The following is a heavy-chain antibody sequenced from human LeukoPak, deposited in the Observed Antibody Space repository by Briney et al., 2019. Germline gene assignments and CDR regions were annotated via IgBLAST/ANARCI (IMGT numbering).Heavy chain of an antibody. D-gene: IGHD3-3*01. J-gene: IGHJ4*02. CDR2: ISSNGGST. CDR3: ARGSGYDFWSGYYQPVDY. CDR1: GFTFSSYA. V-gene: IGHV3-64*01. Sequence: GGSLRLSCAASGFTFSSYAMHWVRQAPGKGLEYVSAISSNGGSTYYANSVKGRFTISRDNSKNTLYLQMGSLGAEDMAVYYCARGSGYDFWSGYYQPVDYWGQGTLVTVSS.